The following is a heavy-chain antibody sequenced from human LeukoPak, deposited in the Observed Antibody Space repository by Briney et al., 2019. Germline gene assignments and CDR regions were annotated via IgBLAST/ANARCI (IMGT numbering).Heavy chain of an antibody. Sequence: KPSETLSLTCTVSCSSLTTYYWSWIRQPPGEGLEWIGYIYYGGNTHYNPSLQSRVTLSVDTSKNQFSLKLNSVTAADTAVYYCARHGGGNSLSCLDYWGQGTLVTVSS. CDR2: IYYGGNT. J-gene: IGHJ4*02. CDR1: CSSLTTYY. D-gene: IGHD4-23*01. CDR3: ARHGGGNSLSCLDY. V-gene: IGHV4-59*08.